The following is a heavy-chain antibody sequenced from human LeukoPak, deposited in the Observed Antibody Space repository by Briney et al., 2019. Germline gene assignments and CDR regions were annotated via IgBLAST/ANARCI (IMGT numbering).Heavy chain of an antibody. J-gene: IGHJ4*02. D-gene: IGHD6-19*01. V-gene: IGHV4-38-2*01. CDR2: IYHSGGT. CDR3: ARQSGGSGHDY. CDR1: GYSISSGYY. Sequence: SETLSLTCAVSGYSISSGYYGGWIRQPPGRGLEWIGRIYHSGGTYYNPSLKSRVTTSVDTSKNQFSLKLSSVTAADTAVYYCARQSGGSGHDYWGQGTLVSVSS.